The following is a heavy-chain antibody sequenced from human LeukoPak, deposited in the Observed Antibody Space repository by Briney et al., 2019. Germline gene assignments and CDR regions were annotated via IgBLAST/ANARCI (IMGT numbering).Heavy chain of an antibody. Sequence: PGGSLRLSCVASGFTFGSYGMHWVRQAPGKGLEWVAVISYDGSRKYYANSVRGRFTISRDDSKNILYLQMSSLREEDTAVYYCAKAPWEIVPAYFFDHWGQGTLVTVSS. V-gene: IGHV3-30*18. CDR1: GFTFGSYG. CDR3: AKAPWEIVPAYFFDH. CDR2: ISYDGSRK. J-gene: IGHJ4*02. D-gene: IGHD2-15*01.